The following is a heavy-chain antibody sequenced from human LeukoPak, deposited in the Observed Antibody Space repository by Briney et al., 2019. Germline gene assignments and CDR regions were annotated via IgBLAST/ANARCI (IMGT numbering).Heavy chain of an antibody. Sequence: GGSLRLSCAASGFTFSDYSMNWVRQAPGKGLEWISYIGIDSGNTNYADSVKGRFTISGDKAKNSLHLQMNSLRVEDTAVYYCARDYKYAFDNWGQGTLVTVSS. CDR2: IGIDSGNT. D-gene: IGHD5-24*01. J-gene: IGHJ4*02. V-gene: IGHV3-48*01. CDR3: ARDYKYAFDN. CDR1: GFTFSDYS.